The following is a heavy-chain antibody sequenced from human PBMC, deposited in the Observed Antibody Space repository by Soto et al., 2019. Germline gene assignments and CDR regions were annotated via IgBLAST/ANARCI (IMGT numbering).Heavy chain of an antibody. CDR2: ISYSGST. CDR3: ARVRIVGSTTFDS. Sequence: QVQLQESGPGLVKPSQTLSLTCTVSGGSIRSEDYYWSWIRQPPGKGLEWIGYISYSGSTAYKSSLKKLFIISQDPSKNQYSLKLNSATAADKAVYYCARVRIVGSTTFDSWGQGTLVTVYS. CDR1: GGSIRSEDYY. D-gene: IGHD1-26*01. J-gene: IGHJ4*02. V-gene: IGHV4-30-4*01.